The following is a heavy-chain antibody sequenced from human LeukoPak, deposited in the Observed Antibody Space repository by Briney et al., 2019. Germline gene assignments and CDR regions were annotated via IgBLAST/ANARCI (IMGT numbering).Heavy chain of an antibody. CDR1: GYTFTSYD. CDR2: MSPNSGNT. V-gene: IGHV1-8*03. D-gene: IGHD3-3*01. CDR3: ARWDRYDFWSGYPYGFDP. J-gene: IGHJ5*02. Sequence: ASVKVSCKASGYTFTSYDINWVRQATGQGLEWMGWMSPNSGNTGYAQKFQGRVTITRNTSISTAYMELSSLRSEDTAVYYCARWDRYDFWSGYPYGFDPWAREPWSPSPQ.